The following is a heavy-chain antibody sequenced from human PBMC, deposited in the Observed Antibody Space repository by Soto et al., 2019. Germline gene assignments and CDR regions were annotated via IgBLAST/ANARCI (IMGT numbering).Heavy chain of an antibody. D-gene: IGHD3-22*01. J-gene: IGHJ4*02. CDR2: VSGSNGDT. Sequence: QIQLVQSGTEVKRPGASVKVSCRVAGYTFTGYGISWMRQAPGQGLEWMGWVSGSNGDTKDVENYQGRVTMTLDTSTSTAYMELRSLRSDDTAVYYCARDISYYHDDRGYSNFDYWGQGTLVTVSP. CDR1: GYTFTGYG. CDR3: ARDISYYHDDRGYSNFDY. V-gene: IGHV1-18*01.